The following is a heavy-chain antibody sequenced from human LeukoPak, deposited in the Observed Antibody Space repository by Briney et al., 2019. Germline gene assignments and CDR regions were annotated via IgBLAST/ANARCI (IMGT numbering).Heavy chain of an antibody. CDR1: GYTFTSYG. Sequence: ASVKVSCKASGYTFTSYGISWVRQAPGQGLEWMGWISAYNGNTNYAQKLQGRVTMTTDTSTSTAYMELRSLRSDDTAVYYCARDLGPNKDDYSTYYYYYGMDVWGQGTTVTVSS. V-gene: IGHV1-18*01. J-gene: IGHJ6*02. CDR2: ISAYNGNT. D-gene: IGHD4-11*01. CDR3: ARDLGPNKDDYSTYYYYYGMDV.